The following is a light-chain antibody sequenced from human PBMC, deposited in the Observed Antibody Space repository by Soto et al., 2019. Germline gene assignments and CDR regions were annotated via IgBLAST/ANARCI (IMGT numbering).Light chain of an antibody. CDR1: SSNIGNNF. CDR2: DNN. J-gene: IGLJ2*01. CDR3: GTWDSSLTAVV. Sequence: QSVLTQPASVSAAPGQRVTISCSGTSSNIGNNFVSWYQQLPGTAPKVLIYDNNKRPSGIPDRFSGSKSGTSATLGITGLQTGDEADYYCGTWDSSLTAVVFGGGTKLTVL. V-gene: IGLV1-51*01.